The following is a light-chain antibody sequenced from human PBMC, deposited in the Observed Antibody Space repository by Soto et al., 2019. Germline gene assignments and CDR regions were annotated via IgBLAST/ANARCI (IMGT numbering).Light chain of an antibody. CDR1: QSVTSNY. CDR3: QQYGSSPPIT. CDR2: GAS. V-gene: IGKV3-20*01. Sequence: VLTKSPGTLSLSPGYRATLSCKASQSVTSNYLAWHQQKPGQAPSLRIYGASNRATGIPDRFSGSGSGTNFTLTISRLEPEDFAVYYCQQYGSSPPITFGQGTRLEIK. J-gene: IGKJ5*01.